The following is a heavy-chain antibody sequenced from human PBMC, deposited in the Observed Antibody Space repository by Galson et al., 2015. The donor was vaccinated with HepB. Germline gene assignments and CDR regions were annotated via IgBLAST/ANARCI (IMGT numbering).Heavy chain of an antibody. CDR2: ISAYNGNT. Sequence: SVKVSCKASGYTFTSYGISWVRQAPGQGLEWMGWISAYNGNTNYAQKLQGRVTMTTDTSTSTAYMELRSLRSDDTAVYYCARDRGVPYDILTGAIDAFDIWGQGTMVTVSS. CDR3: ARDRGVPYDILTGAIDAFDI. CDR1: GYTFTSYG. J-gene: IGHJ3*02. D-gene: IGHD3-9*01. V-gene: IGHV1-18*04.